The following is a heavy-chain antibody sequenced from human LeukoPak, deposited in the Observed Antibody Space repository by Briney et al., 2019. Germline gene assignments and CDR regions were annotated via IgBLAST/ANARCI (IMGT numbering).Heavy chain of an antibody. CDR2: IYHSGST. J-gene: IGHJ4*02. CDR3: ARGRVVVAATPEGVYFDY. Sequence: PSETLSLTCAVSGGSISSGGYSWSWIRQPPGKGLEWIGYIYHSGSTYYNPSLKSRVTISVDRSKNQFSLKLSSVTAADTAVYYCARGRVVVAATPEGVYFDYWGQGTLVTVSS. V-gene: IGHV4-30-2*01. CDR1: GGSISSGGYS. D-gene: IGHD2-15*01.